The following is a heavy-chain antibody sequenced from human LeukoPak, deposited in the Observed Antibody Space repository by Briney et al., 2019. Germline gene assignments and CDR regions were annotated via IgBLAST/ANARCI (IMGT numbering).Heavy chain of an antibody. Sequence: SETLSLTCTVSGGSISSYYWSWIRQPPGKGLEWIGYIYYSGSTNYNPSLKSRVTISVDTSKNQFSLKLSSVTAADTAVYYCARGKWREYFDYWGQGTLVTVSS. J-gene: IGHJ4*02. CDR1: GGSISSYY. CDR3: ARGKWREYFDY. CDR2: IYYSGST. V-gene: IGHV4-59*01. D-gene: IGHD5-12*01.